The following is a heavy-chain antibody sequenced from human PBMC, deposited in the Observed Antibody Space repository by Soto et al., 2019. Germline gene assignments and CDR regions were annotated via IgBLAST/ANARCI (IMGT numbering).Heavy chain of an antibody. CDR1: GFTFSSYS. D-gene: IGHD1-7*01. J-gene: IGHJ4*02. Sequence: GGSLRLSCAASGFTFSSYSMNWVRQAPGKGLEWVSYISSSSSTIYYADSVKGRFTISRDNAKNSLYLQMNSLRDEDTAVYYCARGSITGTKRGILDYWGQGTLVTVSS. CDR2: ISSSSSTI. V-gene: IGHV3-48*02. CDR3: ARGSITGTKRGILDY.